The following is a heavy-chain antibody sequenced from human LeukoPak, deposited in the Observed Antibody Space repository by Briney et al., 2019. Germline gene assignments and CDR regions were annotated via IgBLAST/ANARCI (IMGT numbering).Heavy chain of an antibody. D-gene: IGHD3-22*01. V-gene: IGHV3-15*01. J-gene: IGHJ4*02. CDR2: IKSKTDGGTT. CDR3: TTDSSGYYRTIDY. CDR1: GFAFSNAW. Sequence: GGSLRLSCAASGFAFSNAWMSWVRQAPGKGLEWVGRIKSKTDGGTTDYAAPVKGRFTISRDDSKNTLYLQMNSLKTEDTAVYYCTTDSSGYYRTIDYWGQGTLVTVSS.